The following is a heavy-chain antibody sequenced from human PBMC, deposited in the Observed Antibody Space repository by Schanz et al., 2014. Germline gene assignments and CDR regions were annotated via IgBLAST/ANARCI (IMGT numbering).Heavy chain of an antibody. CDR2: IKSNTDGGTT. D-gene: IGHD2-2*02. J-gene: IGHJ5*02. CDR1: GFTFSNAW. CDR3: TSMATIPRNWFDP. Sequence: EVQLVESGGGLVKPGGSLRLSCVASGFTFSNAWMSWVRQAPGKGLEWVGRIKSNTDGGTTDYATPVKGRFTISRDDSKNTLYLQMNSLKSEDTAVYYCTSMATIPRNWFDPWGQGTLVTVSS. V-gene: IGHV3-15*01.